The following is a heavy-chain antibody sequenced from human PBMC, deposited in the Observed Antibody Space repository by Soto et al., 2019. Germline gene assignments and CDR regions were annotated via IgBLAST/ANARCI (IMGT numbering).Heavy chain of an antibody. Sequence: QVQLQESGPGLVKPSETLSLTCTVSGGSITNYYCSWFRQPPGKGLEWIGYIQYNGYSAYNLSLKRRVPMPMYTSTTQFSPMLESVSATDTAVYYCARHGFGSLHGLVDVWGQGTTVIVSS. D-gene: IGHD3-10*01. CDR3: ARHGFGSLHGLVDV. J-gene: IGHJ6*02. V-gene: IGHV4-59*08. CDR1: GGSITNYY. CDR2: IQYNGYS.